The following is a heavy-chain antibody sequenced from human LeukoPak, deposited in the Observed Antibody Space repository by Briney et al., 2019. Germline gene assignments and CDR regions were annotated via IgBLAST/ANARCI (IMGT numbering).Heavy chain of an antibody. D-gene: IGHD4-11*01. CDR1: GFTFSNYW. J-gene: IGHJ4*02. Sequence: PGGSLRLSCAATGFTFSNYWMHWVRQAPGKGLVWVSRINTAETTRNIADFVEGRFTISRDNAKNTLYLQMNSLRAEDTAVYYCVRGGYSINSFDYWGQGTLVTVSS. CDR2: INTAETTR. CDR3: VRGGYSINSFDY. V-gene: IGHV3-74*01.